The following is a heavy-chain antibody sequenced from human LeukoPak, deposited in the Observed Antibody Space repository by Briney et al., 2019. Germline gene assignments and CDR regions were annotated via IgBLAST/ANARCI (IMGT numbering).Heavy chain of an antibody. CDR3: ARDGYIG. Sequence: SETLSLTCAVYGGSFSGYYWSWIRQPPGKGLEWIGSIYFGGSTYYNPSLKSRVTISLDTSKNQFSLKLSSVTAADTAVYYCARDGYIGRGQGTLVTVSS. V-gene: IGHV4-34*01. J-gene: IGHJ4*02. CDR2: IYFGGST. D-gene: IGHD5-24*01. CDR1: GGSFSGYY.